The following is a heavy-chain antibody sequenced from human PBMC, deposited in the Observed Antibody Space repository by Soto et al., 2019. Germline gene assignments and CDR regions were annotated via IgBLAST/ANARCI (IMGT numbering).Heavy chain of an antibody. Sequence: SETLSLTCVVYGGSFSGYYWSWICLPPGKGLEWIGEINHSGSTNYNPSLKSRVTISVDTSKNQFSLKLSSVTAADTAVYYCARARGYCSSTSCNPRGFDPWGQGTLVTVSS. J-gene: IGHJ5*02. D-gene: IGHD2-2*01. CDR2: INHSGST. CDR1: GGSFSGYY. V-gene: IGHV4-34*01. CDR3: ARARGYCSSTSCNPRGFDP.